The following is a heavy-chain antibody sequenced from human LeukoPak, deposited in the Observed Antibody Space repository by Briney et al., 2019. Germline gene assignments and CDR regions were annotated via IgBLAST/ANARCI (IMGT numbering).Heavy chain of an antibody. CDR2: ITDDGTT. CDR1: GFTFSSAW. CDR3: VRDRVGPDY. D-gene: IGHD1-26*01. J-gene: IGHJ4*02. V-gene: IGHV3-74*03. Sequence: GGSLRLSCAASGFTFSSAWMHWVRQGPGTGLVWVSRITDDGTTTYADSVKGRFPISRDNAKNTLYLQKTSLRAEDTAVYYCVRDRVGPDYWGQGTLVTVSS.